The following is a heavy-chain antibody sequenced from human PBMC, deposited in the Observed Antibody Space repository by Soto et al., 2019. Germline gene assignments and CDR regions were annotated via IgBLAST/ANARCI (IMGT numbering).Heavy chain of an antibody. CDR1: TLTADSGLTSSNYA. V-gene: IGHV3-23*01. J-gene: IGHJ5*02. CDR2: IRSGGGGT. CDR3: VKCTVGTIRSSGWCNWFDP. D-gene: IGHD6-19*01. Sequence: EVQLLESGGGLVQPGGSLRLSCAVSTLTADSGLTSSNYAMSWVRQAPGKGLEWVSAIRSGGGGTFYADSVKGRFTISRDNSKNTLYLQMNSPRVEDTALYYCVKCTVGTIRSSGWCNWFDPWGQGTLVTVSS.